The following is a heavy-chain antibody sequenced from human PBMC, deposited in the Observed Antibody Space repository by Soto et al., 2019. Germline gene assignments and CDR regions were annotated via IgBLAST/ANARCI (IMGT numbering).Heavy chain of an antibody. CDR2: ISYDGSNK. CDR1: GFTFSSYA. V-gene: IGHV3-30-3*01. D-gene: IGHD4-17*01. Sequence: PGGSLRLSCAASGFTFSSYAMHWVRQAPGKGLEWVAVISYDGSNKYYADSVKGRFTISRDNSKNTLYLQMNSLRAEDTAVYYCARDDDPALRPTWFDPWGQGTLVTVSS. J-gene: IGHJ5*02. CDR3: ARDDDPALRPTWFDP.